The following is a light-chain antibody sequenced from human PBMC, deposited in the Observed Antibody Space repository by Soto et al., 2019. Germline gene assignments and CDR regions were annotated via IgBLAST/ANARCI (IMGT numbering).Light chain of an antibody. V-gene: IGKV3D-15*01. CDR1: QSVRSN. CDR3: QQYNTWPRT. Sequence: EIVMTQSPATLSVSPGERATLSCRASQSVRSNLAWYHQKPGQAPRLLIYGASTRATGIPARFSGSGSGTEVTLTISSLQSEDFAVYYCQQYNTWPRTFGPGTTVDVQ. J-gene: IGKJ3*01. CDR2: GAS.